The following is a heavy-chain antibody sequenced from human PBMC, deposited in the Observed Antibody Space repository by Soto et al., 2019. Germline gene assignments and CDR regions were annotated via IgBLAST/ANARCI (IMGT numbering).Heavy chain of an antibody. Sequence: QVQLQESGPGLVKPSQTLSLTCTVSGGSINSGGYYWSWIRQHPGKGLEWIGYIYNSGSTYYNLSLTRRVTISVDTSNNQFSLKLSSVTAADTAVYCCARGITMVRGVIHTPYFDYWGQGTLVTVSS. V-gene: IGHV4-31*03. CDR1: GGSINSGGYY. J-gene: IGHJ4*02. CDR3: ARGITMVRGVIHTPYFDY. CDR2: IYNSGST. D-gene: IGHD3-10*01.